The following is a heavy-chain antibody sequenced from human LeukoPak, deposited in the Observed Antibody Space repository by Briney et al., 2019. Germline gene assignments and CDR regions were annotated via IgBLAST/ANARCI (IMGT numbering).Heavy chain of an antibody. Sequence: PGRCLRLSCAASGFTFSSYAMHWVRQAPGKGLEWVAVISYDGSNKYYADSVKGRFTISRDNSKNTLYLQMNSLRAEHTAVYYCARDLLEMATTRGDYWGQGTLVTVSS. V-gene: IGHV3-30-3*01. D-gene: IGHD5-24*01. CDR3: ARDLLEMATTRGDY. CDR1: GFTFSSYA. J-gene: IGHJ4*02. CDR2: ISYDGSNK.